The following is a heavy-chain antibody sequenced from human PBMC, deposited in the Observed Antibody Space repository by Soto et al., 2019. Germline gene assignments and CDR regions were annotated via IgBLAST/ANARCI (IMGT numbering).Heavy chain of an antibody. D-gene: IGHD6-19*01. CDR3: PKSLYSSGWYDY. V-gene: IGHV3-23*01. CDR2: ISGSGGST. CDR1: GFTFSSYA. J-gene: IGHJ4*02. Sequence: GGSLRLSCAASGFTFSSYAMSWVRQAPGKGLEWASAISGSGGSTYYADSVKGRFTISRDNSKNTLYLQMNSLRAEDTAVYYCPKSLYSSGWYDYWVQGTLVTVSS.